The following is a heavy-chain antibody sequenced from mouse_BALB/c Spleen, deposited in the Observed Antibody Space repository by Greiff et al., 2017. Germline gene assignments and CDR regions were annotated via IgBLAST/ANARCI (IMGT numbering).Heavy chain of an antibody. CDR3: ARGGYDRGYAMDY. J-gene: IGHJ4*01. D-gene: IGHD2-2*01. CDR2: INSNGGST. Sequence: EVKLMESGGGLVQPGGSLKLSCAASGFTFSSYGMSWVRQTPDKRLELVATINSNGGSTYYPDSVKGRFTISRDNAKNTLYLQMSSLKSEDTAMYYCARGGYDRGYAMDYWGQGTSVTVSS. V-gene: IGHV5-6-3*01. CDR1: GFTFSSYG.